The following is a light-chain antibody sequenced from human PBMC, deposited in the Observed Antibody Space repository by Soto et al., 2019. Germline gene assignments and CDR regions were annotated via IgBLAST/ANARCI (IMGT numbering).Light chain of an antibody. Sequence: QSVLTQPPSVSGAPGQRVSISCTGSTSNIGAPYDVHWYQHLTGTAPKLLIYGDNNRPSGVPDRFSGSKSGTSASLAITRLQAEDEADYYCQSYDISLHNYVFGTGTKLTVL. V-gene: IGLV1-40*01. CDR1: TSNIGAPYD. J-gene: IGLJ1*01. CDR3: QSYDISLHNYV. CDR2: GDN.